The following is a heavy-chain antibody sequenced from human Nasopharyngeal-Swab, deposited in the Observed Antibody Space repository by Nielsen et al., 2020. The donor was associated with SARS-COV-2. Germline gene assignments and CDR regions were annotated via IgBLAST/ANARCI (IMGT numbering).Heavy chain of an antibody. CDR2: LYLDDDK. CDR3: ARSSSSTWYLWWFDP. D-gene: IGHD6-13*01. V-gene: IGHV2-5*02. Sequence: SGPTLVNPTKTLTLTCTFSGFSLSTSGVGVGWIRQPPGKALEWLALLYLDDDKRYSPSLKSRLNITKDTSKNQVVLTMTNMDPLDTATYYCARSSSSTWYLWWFDPWGQGTLVTVSS. CDR1: GFSLSTSGVG. J-gene: IGHJ5*02.